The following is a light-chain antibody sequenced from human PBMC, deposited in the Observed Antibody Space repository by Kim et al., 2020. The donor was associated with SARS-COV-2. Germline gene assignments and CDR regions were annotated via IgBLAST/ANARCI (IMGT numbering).Light chain of an antibody. J-gene: IGLJ2*01. Sequence: AQGQTATITCENNNIRLKTVGWYQQKPGQAPVLVVYDDKDRPSGISERFSGSTSGYTATLTISRVEAGDEADYYCQVWDSSTDHVVFGGGTQLTVL. CDR3: QVWDSSTDHVV. CDR1: NIRLKT. CDR2: DDK. V-gene: IGLV3-21*02.